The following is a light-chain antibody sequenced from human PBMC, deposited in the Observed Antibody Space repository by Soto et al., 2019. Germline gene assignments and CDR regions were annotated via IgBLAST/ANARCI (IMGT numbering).Light chain of an antibody. CDR2: GAS. CDR3: QQYGSSPPWT. V-gene: IGKV3-20*01. Sequence: EIVLTQSPGTLSLSPGEGATLSYRTSQSVSSSFLAWYQQKPGQAPRLLIYGASSRATGIPDRFSGSGSGTDFTLTIRRLEPEDFAVYYCQQYGSSPPWTFGQGTKVEIK. CDR1: QSVSSSF. J-gene: IGKJ1*01.